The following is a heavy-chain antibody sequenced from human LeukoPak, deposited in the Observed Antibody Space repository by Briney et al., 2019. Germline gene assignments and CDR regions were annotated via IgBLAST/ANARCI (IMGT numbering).Heavy chain of an antibody. CDR3: ARDDPGGYSGYDFAFDI. J-gene: IGHJ3*02. D-gene: IGHD5-12*01. CDR1: GGSISSYY. V-gene: IGHV4-59*12. CDR2: IYYSGST. Sequence: PSETLSLTCTVSGGSISSYYWSWIRQPPGKGLEWIGYIYYSGSTYYNPSLKSRVTISVDTSKNQFSLKLSSVTAADTAVYYCARDDPGGYSGYDFAFDIWGQGTMVTVSS.